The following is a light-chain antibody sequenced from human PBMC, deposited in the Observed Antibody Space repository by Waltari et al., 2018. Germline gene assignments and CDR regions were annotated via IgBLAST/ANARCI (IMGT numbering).Light chain of an antibody. J-gene: IGKJ1*01. Sequence: DIVMTQSPATLSLSPGDSATLSCRASQSLTRSTLAWFQQKPCTPPRPLIYGTATRAAGIPDRFSGSGSGTDFSLTISGLQPEDFATYDCQQYDYWPWTFGQGTRVE. CDR2: GTA. CDR3: QQYDYWPWT. CDR1: QSLTRST. V-gene: IGKV3D-15*01.